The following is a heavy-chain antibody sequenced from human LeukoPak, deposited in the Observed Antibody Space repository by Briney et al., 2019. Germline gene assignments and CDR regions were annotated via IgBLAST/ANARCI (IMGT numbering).Heavy chain of an antibody. D-gene: IGHD6-19*01. CDR3: AREASSGWYFGY. J-gene: IGHJ4*02. V-gene: IGHV1-69*04. CDR1: GGTFSSYT. CDR2: IIPILGIA. Sequence: SVKVSCKASGGTFSSYTISWVRQAPGQGLEWMGRIIPILGIADYAQKFQGRVTITADKSTSTAYMELSSLRSEDTAVYYCAREASSGWYFGYWGQGTLVTVSS.